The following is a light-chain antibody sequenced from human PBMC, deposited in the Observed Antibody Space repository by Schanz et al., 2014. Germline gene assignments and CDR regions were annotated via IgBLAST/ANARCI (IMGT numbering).Light chain of an antibody. V-gene: IGKV3-20*01. CDR2: GAS. J-gene: IGKJ1*01. CDR1: QSVSNNY. CDR3: QQYGNSWT. Sequence: EIVLPQSPGTLSLSPGERATLSCRASQSVSNNYLAWYQQKLGQAPRLLMSGASSRATGIADRFSGSGSGTDFTLTINRLEPEDFAVYYCQQYGNSWTFGQGTKVEVK.